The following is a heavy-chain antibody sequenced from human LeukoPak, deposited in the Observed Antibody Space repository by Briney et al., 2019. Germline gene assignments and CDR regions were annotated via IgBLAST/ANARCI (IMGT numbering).Heavy chain of an antibody. CDR2: ISYDGSNK. CDR3: ANKGLLWFGDPPAFDI. V-gene: IGHV3-30*18. D-gene: IGHD3-10*01. Sequence: GGSLRLSCAASGFTFSSYGMHWVRQAPGKGLEWVAVISYDGSNKYYADSVKGRFTISRDNSQNTLYLQMNSLRAEDTAVYYCANKGLLWFGDPPAFDIWGQGTMVTVSS. J-gene: IGHJ3*02. CDR1: GFTFSSYG.